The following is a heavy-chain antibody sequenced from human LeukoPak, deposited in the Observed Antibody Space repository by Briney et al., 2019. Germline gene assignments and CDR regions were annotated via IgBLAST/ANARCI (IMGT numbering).Heavy chain of an antibody. CDR3: ARVVGQGLEVH. CDR2: MSPNSGKT. D-gene: IGHD6-19*01. CDR1: GYTFLSHD. Sequence: ASVKVSCKASGYTFLSHDINWVRQAAGQGPEWMGYMSPNSGKTRYAQQFQGRVSMTSDASITTAYMELSSLMSEDTAVYYCARVVGQGLEVHWGQGTQVTVSS. V-gene: IGHV1-8*01. J-gene: IGHJ4*02.